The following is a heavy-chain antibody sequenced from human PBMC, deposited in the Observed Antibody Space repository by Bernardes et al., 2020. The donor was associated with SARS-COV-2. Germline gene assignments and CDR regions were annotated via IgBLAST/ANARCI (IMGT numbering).Heavy chain of an antibody. CDR2: IYYTGST. CDR3: ASTGYSSSWHYWYFDL. J-gene: IGHJ2*01. Sequence: SETLSLTCTVSGASIGRYYWSWIRQPPGKGLEWIGYIYYTGSTNYNPSLKSRVTMSIGTSKTQFSLKLSSVTAADTAVYYCASTGYSSSWHYWYFDLWGRGTLVTVSS. D-gene: IGHD6-13*01. CDR1: GASIGRYY. V-gene: IGHV4-59*08.